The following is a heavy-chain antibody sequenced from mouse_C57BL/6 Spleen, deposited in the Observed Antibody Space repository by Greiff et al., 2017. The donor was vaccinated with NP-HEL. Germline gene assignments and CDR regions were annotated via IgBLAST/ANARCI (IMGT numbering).Heavy chain of an antibody. CDR1: GYTFTSYW. Sequence: QVQLKQPGAELVKPGASVKLSCKASGYTFTSYWMHWVKQRPGQGLEWIGMIHPNSGSTNYNEKFKSKATLTVDKSSSTAYMQLSSLTSEDSAVYYCARSYDHWYFDVWGTGTTVTVSS. CDR2: IHPNSGST. CDR3: ARSYDHWYFDV. D-gene: IGHD2-3*01. V-gene: IGHV1-64*01. J-gene: IGHJ1*03.